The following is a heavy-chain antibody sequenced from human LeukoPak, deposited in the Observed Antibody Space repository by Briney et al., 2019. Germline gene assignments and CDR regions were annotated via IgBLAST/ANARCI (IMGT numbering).Heavy chain of an antibody. D-gene: IGHD6-19*01. CDR1: GYTFTSYD. Sequence: ASVTVSCKASGYTFTSYDINWVRQAPGQGLEWMGWMNPNSGNTGYAQKFQGRVTMTRNTSISTAYMELSSLRSEDTAVYYCARAGIAVAGQAEYFQHWGQGTLVTVSS. CDR2: MNPNSGNT. CDR3: ARAGIAVAGQAEYFQH. V-gene: IGHV1-8*01. J-gene: IGHJ1*01.